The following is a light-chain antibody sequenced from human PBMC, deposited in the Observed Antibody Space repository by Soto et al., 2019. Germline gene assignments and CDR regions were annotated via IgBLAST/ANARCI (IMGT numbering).Light chain of an antibody. V-gene: IGLV2-8*01. J-gene: IGLJ1*01. CDR3: CSSAPESTYV. Sequence: QSALTQPPSASGSPGQSVTISCTGTSSDVGGYNYVSWYQQLPHKAPQVILYKGTQRPSGVSSRFSGSTSGNAASLTISGLQADDEADYFCCSSAPESTYVFGTGTKVTVL. CDR1: SSDVGGYNY. CDR2: KGT.